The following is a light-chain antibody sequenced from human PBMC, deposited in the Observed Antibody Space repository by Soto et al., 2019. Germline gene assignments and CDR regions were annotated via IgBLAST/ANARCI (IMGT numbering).Light chain of an antibody. Sequence: QSVLTQPASVSGSPGQAITISCTGTSSDVGSYNLVSWYQQHPGKAPKLMIYDGSKRPSGVSNRFSGSKSGNTASRTISGLQAEEEADYYCCSFAGSSTVVFRGRTKHTVL. CDR1: SSDVGSYNL. CDR2: DGS. V-gene: IGLV2-23*01. J-gene: IGLJ2*01. CDR3: CSFAGSSTVV.